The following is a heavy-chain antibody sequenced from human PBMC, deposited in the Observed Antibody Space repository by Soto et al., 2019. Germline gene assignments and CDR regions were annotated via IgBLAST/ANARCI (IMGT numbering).Heavy chain of an antibody. CDR1: GFTFSSYS. Sequence: GGSLRLSCAASGFTFSSYSMNWVRQAPGKGLEWVSSISSSSSYIYYADSVKGRLTISRDNAKNSLYLQMNSLRAEDTAVYYCARDHYDILTGWFDPWGQGTLVTVSS. D-gene: IGHD3-9*01. J-gene: IGHJ5*02. CDR3: ARDHYDILTGWFDP. CDR2: ISSSSSYI. V-gene: IGHV3-21*01.